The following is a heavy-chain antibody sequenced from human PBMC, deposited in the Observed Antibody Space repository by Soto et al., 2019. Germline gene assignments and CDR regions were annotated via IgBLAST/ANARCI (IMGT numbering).Heavy chain of an antibody. CDR1: GGTFSSYA. CDR3: AREEGYCSGGSCQNWFDP. CDR2: IIPIFGTA. D-gene: IGHD2-15*01. Sequence: SVQVSCKASGGTFSSYAISWVRQAPGQGLEWMGGIIPIFGTANYAKKFQGRVTITADKSTSTAYMELSSLRSEDTAVYDCAREEGYCSGGSCQNWFDPWGQGTLVTVSS. V-gene: IGHV1-69*06. J-gene: IGHJ5*02.